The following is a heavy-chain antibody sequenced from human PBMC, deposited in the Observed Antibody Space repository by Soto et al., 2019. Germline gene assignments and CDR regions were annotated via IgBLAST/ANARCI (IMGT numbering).Heavy chain of an antibody. Sequence: SGPTLVNPTQTLTLTCTFSGFSLNTPEMRVTWIRQAPGKALEWLARIDWDDDKFYSPTLETRLTISKDTSKNQVVLTMTNVVPVGTATYYCGRSAGYNFGYVDNWGPVTLVTVSA. CDR1: GFSLNTPEMR. D-gene: IGHD5-18*01. V-gene: IGHV2-70*04. J-gene: IGHJ4*02. CDR3: GRSAGYNFGYVDN. CDR2: IDWDDDK.